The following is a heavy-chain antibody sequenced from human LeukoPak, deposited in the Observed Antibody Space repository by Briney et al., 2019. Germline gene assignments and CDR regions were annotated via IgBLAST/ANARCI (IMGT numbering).Heavy chain of an antibody. CDR3: ARGRNSLVDY. CDR2: IYYSGST. J-gene: IGHJ4*02. CDR1: GVSISSGDYY. Sequence: MPSETLSLTCTVSGVSISSGDYYWSWIRQPPGKGLEWIGYIYYSGSTYYNPSLKSRVTISVDTSKNQFSLKLSSVTAADTAVYYCARGRNSLVDYWGQGTLVTVSS. D-gene: IGHD2-21*01. V-gene: IGHV4-30-4*01.